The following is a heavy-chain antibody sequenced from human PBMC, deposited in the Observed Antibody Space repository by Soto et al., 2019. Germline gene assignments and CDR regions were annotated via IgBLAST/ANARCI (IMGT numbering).Heavy chain of an antibody. Sequence: SQTLSLTCAISGDSVSSNTAAWNWIRSSPSRGLEWLGRTYYRSNWRHDYAVSVKSRSTGNPDTSKNHFSLQLNSVTPDDTAVYYCARGVAGSGFDLWGQGTLVTVSS. CDR3: ARGVAGSGFDL. D-gene: IGHD6-19*01. CDR1: GDSVSSNTAA. V-gene: IGHV6-1*01. J-gene: IGHJ4*02. CDR2: TYYRSNWRH.